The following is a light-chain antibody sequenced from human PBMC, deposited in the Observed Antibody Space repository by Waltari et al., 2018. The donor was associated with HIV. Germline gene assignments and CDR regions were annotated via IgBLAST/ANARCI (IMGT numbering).Light chain of an antibody. J-gene: IGLJ3*02. V-gene: IGLV2-14*03. Sequence: AVTQPASVSGLPGQSTTISCTGGDSDFGLYNFVSWYQQHSGKPPKLILYDVDSRASGVSYRFSGAMSGNTASLTISGLRAEDEAHYYCASFTGDNTVMFGGGTEVTVL. CDR1: DSDFGLYNF. CDR2: DVD. CDR3: ASFTGDNTVM.